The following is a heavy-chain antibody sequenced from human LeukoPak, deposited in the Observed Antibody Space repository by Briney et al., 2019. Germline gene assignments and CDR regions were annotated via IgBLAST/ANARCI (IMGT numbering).Heavy chain of an antibody. Sequence: GSLRLSCAASGFTFSTYTMNWVRQAPGKGLEWVSTVSDSSDVHYSDSVKGRFTISRDNARNSLYLQMNSLRDEDTAVYYCARDGLHTAHFDYWGQGTLVTVSS. V-gene: IGHV3-48*02. J-gene: IGHJ4*02. CDR1: GFTFSTYT. CDR2: VSDSSDV. D-gene: IGHD5-18*01. CDR3: ARDGLHTAHFDY.